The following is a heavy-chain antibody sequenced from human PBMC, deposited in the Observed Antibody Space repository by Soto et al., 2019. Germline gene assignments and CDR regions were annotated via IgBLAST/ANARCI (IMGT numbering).Heavy chain of an antibody. Sequence: EVQLLESGGGLVQPGGSLRLSCAASGFTFSSYAMRWVRPAPVKGLEWVSAISGSGGSTYYADSVKGRFTISRDNSKNTLYLQMNSLRAEDTAVYYCARRGSGSYYDYWGQGTLVTASS. CDR3: ARRGSGSYYDY. CDR1: GFTFSSYA. J-gene: IGHJ4*02. V-gene: IGHV3-23*01. CDR2: ISGSGGST. D-gene: IGHD1-26*01.